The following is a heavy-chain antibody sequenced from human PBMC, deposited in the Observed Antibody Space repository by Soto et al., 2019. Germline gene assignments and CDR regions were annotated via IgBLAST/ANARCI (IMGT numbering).Heavy chain of an antibody. CDR2: ISYDGSNK. J-gene: IGHJ4*02. D-gene: IGHD6-6*01. CDR3: ARAPEEGPYSSSSIESCYFDY. V-gene: IGHV3-30-3*01. CDR1: GFTFSSYA. Sequence: LRLSCAASGFTFSSYAMHWVRQAPGKGLEWVAVISYDGSNKYYADSVKGRFTISRDNSKNTLYLQMNSLRAEDTAVYYCARAPEEGPYSSSSIESCYFDYWGQGTLVTVSS.